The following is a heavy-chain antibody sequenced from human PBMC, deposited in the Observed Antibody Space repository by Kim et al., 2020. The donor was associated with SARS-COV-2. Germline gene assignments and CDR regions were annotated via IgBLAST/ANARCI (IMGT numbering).Heavy chain of an antibody. CDR2: IKHDESEK. CDR1: GFTFSSYW. J-gene: IGHJ4*01. D-gene: IGHD5-12*01. V-gene: IGHV3-7*01. CDR3: ARDEGLSGYDDYFDN. Sequence: GGSLRLSCVASGFTFSSYWMSWVRQAPGKGLEWVANIKHDESEKYYVDSVKGRFIISRDNAKNSLFLQMNSLRDEDAAVYYCARDEGLSGYDDYFDNWG.